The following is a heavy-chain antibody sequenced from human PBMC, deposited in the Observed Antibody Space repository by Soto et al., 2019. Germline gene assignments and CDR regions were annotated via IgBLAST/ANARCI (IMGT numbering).Heavy chain of an antibody. CDR3: ARGLLPFYSSSLGVGY. J-gene: IGHJ4*02. CDR1: GYTFTSYG. Sequence: ASVKVSCKASGYTFTSYGISWVRQAPGQGLEWMGWISAYNGNTNYAQKLQGRVTMTTDTSTSTAYMELRSLRSDDTAVYYCARGLLPFYSSSLGVGYWGQGTLVTVSS. CDR2: ISAYNGNT. D-gene: IGHD6-6*01. V-gene: IGHV1-18*01.